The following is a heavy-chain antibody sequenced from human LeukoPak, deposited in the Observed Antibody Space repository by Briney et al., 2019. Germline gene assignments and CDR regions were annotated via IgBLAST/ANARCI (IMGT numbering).Heavy chain of an antibody. Sequence: PGGSLRLSCAASGFTFSSYAMHWVRQAPGKGLEWVAVISYDGSNKYYADSVKGRFTISRGNSKNTLYLQMNSLRAEDTAVYYCARGYRSHWGQGTLVTVSS. D-gene: IGHD2-2*02. J-gene: IGHJ4*02. CDR3: ARGYRSH. V-gene: IGHV3-30*04. CDR2: ISYDGSNK. CDR1: GFTFSSYA.